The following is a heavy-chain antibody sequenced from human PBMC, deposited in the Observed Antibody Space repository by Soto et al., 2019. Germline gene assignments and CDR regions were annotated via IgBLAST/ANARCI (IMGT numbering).Heavy chain of an antibody. CDR3: ARRYGSCFAY. CDR2: IYYSGST. Sequence: QVQLQESGPGLVKPSETLSLTCTVSGGSISSYYWSWIRQPPGKGLEWIGYIYYSGSTNYNPSLKSRVTISVDTSNNQFSLKLSSVTAADTAVYSCARRYGSCFAYWGQGTLVTVSS. D-gene: IGHD5-18*01. CDR1: GGSISSYY. J-gene: IGHJ4*02. V-gene: IGHV4-59*08.